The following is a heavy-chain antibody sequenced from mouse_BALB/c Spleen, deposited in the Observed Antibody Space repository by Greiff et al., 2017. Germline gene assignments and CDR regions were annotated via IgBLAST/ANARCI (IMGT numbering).Heavy chain of an antibody. J-gene: IGHJ3*01. Sequence: EVMLVESGGGLVKPGGSLKLSCAASGFTFSSYTMSWVRQTPEKRLEWVATISSGGSYTYYPDSVKGRFTISRDNAKNTLYLQMSSLKSEDTAMYYCTREGGNYGDSWFAYWGQGTLVTVSA. D-gene: IGHD2-1*01. V-gene: IGHV5-6-4*01. CDR2: ISSGGSYT. CDR1: GFTFSSYT. CDR3: TREGGNYGDSWFAY.